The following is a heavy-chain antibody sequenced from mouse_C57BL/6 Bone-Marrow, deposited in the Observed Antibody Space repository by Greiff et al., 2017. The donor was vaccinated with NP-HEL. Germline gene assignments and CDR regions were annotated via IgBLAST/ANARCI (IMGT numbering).Heavy chain of an antibody. CDR1: GYTFISYW. D-gene: IGHD1-1*01. J-gene: IGHJ3*01. CDR2: INPSSGYN. CDR3: SRSHYGAWFAY. V-gene: IGHV1-7*01. Sequence: QVQLQQSGAELAKPGASVKLSCKASGYTFISYWMHWVKQRPGQGLEWIGYINPSSGYNKYNQKFKDKAKLTADKSSSTAYMQLSSLTYVDSSVYYCSRSHYGAWFAYWGQGTLVTVSA.